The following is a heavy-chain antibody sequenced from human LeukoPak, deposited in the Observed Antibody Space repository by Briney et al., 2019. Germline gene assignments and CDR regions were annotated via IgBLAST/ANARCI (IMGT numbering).Heavy chain of an antibody. Sequence: GGSLSLSCAASGFTFSSSWVTWVRHDRGKGLEWVVSINNDGSDKHYTESVKGRFTISRDNSKSSLYLQMDSLRVEDRAVYYCVRDRLDGSYEYWGQGTLVTVSS. CDR2: INNDGSDK. D-gene: IGHD3-10*01. CDR3: VRDRLDGSYEY. CDR1: GFTFSSSW. J-gene: IGHJ4*02. V-gene: IGHV3-7*01.